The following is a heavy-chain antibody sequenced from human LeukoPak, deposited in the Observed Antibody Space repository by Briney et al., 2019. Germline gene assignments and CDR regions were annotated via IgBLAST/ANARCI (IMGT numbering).Heavy chain of an antibody. J-gene: IGHJ4*02. CDR3: ARVLY. V-gene: IGHV1-69*04. CDR2: IIPVVGVI. Sequence: GSSVKVSCKASGGTFSTYSISWVRQAPGQGLEWMGRIIPVVGVINYAQTFQGRVTISADKATNTAYMELTNLTSDDTALYYCARVLYCGQGTLLSVSS. CDR1: GGTFSTYS.